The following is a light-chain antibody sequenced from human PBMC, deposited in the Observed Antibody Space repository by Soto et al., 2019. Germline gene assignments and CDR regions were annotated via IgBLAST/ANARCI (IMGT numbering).Light chain of an antibody. J-gene: IGKJ1*01. V-gene: IGKV1-39*01. Sequence: IQMTHSPSSLSSSVADRVTITCRASQSISSYLNWYQQKPGKAPRLLIYAASSLQSGVPSRFSGSGSGTDFTLTISSLQPEDFATYYCQQSYSTPRTFGQGTKVDI. CDR3: QQSYSTPRT. CDR1: QSISSY. CDR2: AAS.